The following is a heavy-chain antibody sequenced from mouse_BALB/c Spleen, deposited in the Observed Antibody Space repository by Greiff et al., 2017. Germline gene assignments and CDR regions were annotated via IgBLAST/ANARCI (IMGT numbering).Heavy chain of an antibody. CDR1: GYSITSGYY. J-gene: IGHJ2*01. CDR3: ARDNSDFDY. D-gene: IGHD1-3*01. Sequence: EVQRVESGPGLVKPSQSLSLTCSVTGYSITSGYYWNWIRQFPGNKLEWMGYISYDGSNNYNPSLKNRISITRDTSKNQFFLKLNSVTTEDTATYYCARDNSDFDYWGQGTTLTVSS. V-gene: IGHV3-6*02. CDR2: ISYDGSN.